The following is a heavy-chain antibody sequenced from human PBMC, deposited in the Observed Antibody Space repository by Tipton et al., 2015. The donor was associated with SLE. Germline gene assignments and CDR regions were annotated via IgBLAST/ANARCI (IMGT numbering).Heavy chain of an antibody. CDR2: IYSSGST. CDR3: ARHAYYYDTSGYYTD. V-gene: IGHV4-4*07. J-gene: IGHJ4*02. Sequence: TLSLTCTVSGGSISSYYWNWIRQPAGKGLEWIGRIYSSGSTKYNPSLKSRVTMSVDTSKNQFSLKLSSVTAADTAVYYCARHAYYYDTSGYYTDWGQGTLVTVSS. CDR1: GGSISSYY. D-gene: IGHD3-22*01.